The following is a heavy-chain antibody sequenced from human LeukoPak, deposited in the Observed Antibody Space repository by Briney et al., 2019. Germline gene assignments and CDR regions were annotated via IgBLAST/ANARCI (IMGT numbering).Heavy chain of an antibody. CDR1: GGSISSYY. Sequence: PSETLSLTCTVSGGSISSYYWSWIRQPPGKGLEWIGYIYYSGSTNYNPSLKSRVTISVDTSKNQFSLKPSSVTAADTAVYYCARHVSSSWRTEYFQHWGQGTLVTASS. J-gene: IGHJ1*01. CDR2: IYYSGST. CDR3: ARHVSSSWRTEYFQH. V-gene: IGHV4-59*08. D-gene: IGHD6-13*01.